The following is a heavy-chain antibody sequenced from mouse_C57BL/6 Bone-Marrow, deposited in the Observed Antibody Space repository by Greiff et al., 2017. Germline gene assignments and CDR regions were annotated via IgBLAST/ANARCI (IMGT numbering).Heavy chain of an antibody. J-gene: IGHJ4*01. CDR3: ARASIVTTAHYYAMDY. CDR2: ISDGGSYT. V-gene: IGHV5-4*03. D-gene: IGHD2-5*01. CDR1: GFTFSSYA. Sequence: EVMLVESGGGLVKPGGSLKLSCAASGFTFSSYAMSWVRQTPEKRLEWVATISDGGSYTYYPDNVKGRFTISRDNAKNNLYLQMSHLTSEDTAMYYCARASIVTTAHYYAMDYWGQGTSVTVSS.